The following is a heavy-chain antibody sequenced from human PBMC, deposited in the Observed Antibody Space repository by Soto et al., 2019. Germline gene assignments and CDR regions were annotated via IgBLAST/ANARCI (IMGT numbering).Heavy chain of an antibody. CDR3: ARRSIGPAPWRFDP. CDR2: IYSGGNT. D-gene: IGHD2-2*01. V-gene: IGHV3-53*02. CDR1: GFIVSTNY. Sequence: EVQLVETGGGLIQPGVSLRLSCAGSGFIVSTNYMSWVRQAPGKGLEWVSVIYSGGNTYYADSVKGRFTISRDNSKNTLYLQMNSLGAEDTAVYYCARRSIGPAPWRFDPRGQGTLVTVSS. J-gene: IGHJ5*02.